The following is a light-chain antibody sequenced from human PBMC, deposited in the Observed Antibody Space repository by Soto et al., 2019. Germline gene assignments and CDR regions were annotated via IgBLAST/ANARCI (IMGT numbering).Light chain of an antibody. CDR3: QQYYSHPLT. J-gene: IGKJ5*01. CDR2: FAS. Sequence: DIQMTQSPSSLSASVGDRVTITCRASRGIDDRLAWYQQKPEKAPISLIYFASNLQDWVPSRFSGSGSGTEFTLTISNLQPEDFATSYCQQYYSHPLTFGQGTRLEIK. V-gene: IGKV1D-16*01. CDR1: RGIDDR.